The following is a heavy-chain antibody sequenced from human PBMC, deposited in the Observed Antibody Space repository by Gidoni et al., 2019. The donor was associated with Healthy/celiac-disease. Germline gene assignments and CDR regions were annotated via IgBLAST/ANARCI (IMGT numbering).Heavy chain of an antibody. J-gene: IGHJ4*02. D-gene: IGHD6-13*01. V-gene: IGHV4-34*01. CDR1: GGSFSGYY. CDR3: ARAKPPYSSSYAGDY. CDR2: INHSGST. Sequence: QVQLQQWGAGLLKPSETLSLTCAVYGGSFSGYYWSWIRQPPGKGLEWIGEINHSGSTNYNPSLKSRVTISVDTSKNQFSLKLSSVTAADTAVYYCARAKPPYSSSYAGDYWGQGTLVTVSS.